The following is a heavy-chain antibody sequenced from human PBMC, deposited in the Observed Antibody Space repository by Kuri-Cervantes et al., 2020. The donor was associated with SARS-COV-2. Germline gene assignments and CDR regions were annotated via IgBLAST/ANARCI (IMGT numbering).Heavy chain of an antibody. CDR3: ARDRSFGY. Sequence: GESLKISCAASGFTFSSYAMSWVRQAPGKGLEWVSVIYSGASSTYYADSVKGRFTISRDNSKNTLYLQMNSLRAEDTAVYCCARDRSFGYWGQGTLVTVSS. CDR1: GFTFSSYA. CDR2: IYSGASST. J-gene: IGHJ4*02. V-gene: IGHV3-23*03.